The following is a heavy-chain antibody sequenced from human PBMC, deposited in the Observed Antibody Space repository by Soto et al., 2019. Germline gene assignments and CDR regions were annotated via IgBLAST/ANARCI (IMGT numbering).Heavy chain of an antibody. J-gene: IGHJ5*02. CDR2: INAGNGNT. Sequence: GASVKVSCKASGYTFTSYAMHWVRQAPGQRLEWMGWINAGNGNTKYSQKFQGRVTITRDTSASTAYMELSSLRSEDTAVYYCARASVPGIAVATQWFDPWGQGTLVTVSS. CDR1: GYTFTSYA. D-gene: IGHD6-19*01. V-gene: IGHV1-3*01. CDR3: ARASVPGIAVATQWFDP.